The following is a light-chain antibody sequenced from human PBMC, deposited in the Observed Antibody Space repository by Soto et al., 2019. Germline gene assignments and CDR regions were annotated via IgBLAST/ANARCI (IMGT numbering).Light chain of an antibody. V-gene: IGKV4-1*01. Sequence: IVMTQSPDSLAVSLGERATINCKSSQSVSYSSNDKNYLTWYQQKPGQPPKLLISWASTRESGVPDRFSGSGSGTDFTLTISSLQAEDVAVYYCLQYYSTPWTFGQGTKVEIK. CDR1: QSVSYSSNDKNY. J-gene: IGKJ1*01. CDR3: LQYYSTPWT. CDR2: WAS.